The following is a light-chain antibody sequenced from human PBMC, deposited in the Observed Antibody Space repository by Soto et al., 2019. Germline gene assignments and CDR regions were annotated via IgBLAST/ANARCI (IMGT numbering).Light chain of an antibody. CDR1: ESVSTD. CDR2: GAS. CDR3: QSYNDWDFT. Sequence: EIVMTQSPATLSVSPGERVTLSCRASESVSTDLAWYQQKPGQAPRLLIYGASTKATGIPSRFSGSGSATDFTLTISSLQSEVFAVYYCQSYNDWDFTFGQGTKLEI. V-gene: IGKV3-15*01. J-gene: IGKJ2*01.